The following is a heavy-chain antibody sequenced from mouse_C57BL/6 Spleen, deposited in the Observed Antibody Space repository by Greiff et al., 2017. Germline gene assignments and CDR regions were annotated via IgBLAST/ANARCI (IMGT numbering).Heavy chain of an antibody. CDR3: ARTYYGSSFYWYFDV. V-gene: IGHV1-82*01. J-gene: IGHJ1*03. CDR2: IYPGDGDT. D-gene: IGHD1-1*01. CDR1: GYAFSSYW. Sequence: QVQLQQSGPELVKPGASVKISCKASGYAFSSYWMNWVKQRPGKGLEWIGRIYPGDGDTNYNGKFKGKATLTAARSSSTAYMQLSSLTSEDSAVYFCARTYYGSSFYWYFDVWGTGTTVTVSS.